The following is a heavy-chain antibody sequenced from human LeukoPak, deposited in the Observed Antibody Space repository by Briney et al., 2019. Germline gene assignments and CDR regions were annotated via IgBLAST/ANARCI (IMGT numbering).Heavy chain of an antibody. CDR1: GGSISSSSYY. Sequence: SETLSLTCTVSGGSISSSSYYWGWIRQPPGKGLEWIGSIYYSGSTYYNPSLKSRVTISVDTSKNQFSLKLSSVTAADTAVYYCASLHRFIAAARMNWFDPWGQGTLVTVSS. V-gene: IGHV4-39*01. J-gene: IGHJ5*02. CDR2: IYYSGST. CDR3: ASLHRFIAAARMNWFDP. D-gene: IGHD6-13*01.